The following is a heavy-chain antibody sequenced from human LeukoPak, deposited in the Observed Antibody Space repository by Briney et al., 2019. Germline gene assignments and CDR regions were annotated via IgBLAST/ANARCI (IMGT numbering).Heavy chain of an antibody. CDR1: GFTFSSYA. Sequence: PGGSLRLSCAASGFTFSSYAMSWVRQAPGKGLEWVSAISGSGGSTYYADSVKGRFTISRDNSKNTLYLQMNSLRAEDTAVYYCAALYYDFWSGYFPYYYYGMDVWGQGTTVTVSS. D-gene: IGHD3-3*01. J-gene: IGHJ6*02. CDR3: AALYYDFWSGYFPYYYYGMDV. CDR2: ISGSGGST. V-gene: IGHV3-23*01.